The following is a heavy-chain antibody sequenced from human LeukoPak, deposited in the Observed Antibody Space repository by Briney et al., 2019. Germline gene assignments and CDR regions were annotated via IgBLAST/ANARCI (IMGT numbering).Heavy chain of an antibody. Sequence: AETLSLTCTVSGGSISPYFWSWIRQPPGKGLEWIGYIYYRGSTNYNPSLKSRVTISLDTSKDQFSLKLSSVTAADTAVYYCAREGVVKGYFDYWGQGTLVTVSS. V-gene: IGHV4-59*01. CDR2: IYYRGST. CDR3: AREGVVKGYFDY. J-gene: IGHJ4*02. D-gene: IGHD3-3*01. CDR1: GGSISPYF.